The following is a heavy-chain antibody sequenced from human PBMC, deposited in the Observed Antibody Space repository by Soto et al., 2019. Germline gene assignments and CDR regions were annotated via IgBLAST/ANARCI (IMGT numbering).Heavy chain of an antibody. V-gene: IGHV4-30-4*01. D-gene: IGHD3-16*02. CDR2: IYYSGST. CDR3: ASAVGGSYRYSLDY. CDR1: GGXISSGDYY. J-gene: IGHJ4*02. Sequence: PSETLSLTCTVSGGXISSGDYYWSWIRQPPGKGLEWIGYIYYSGSTYYNPSLKSRVTISVDTSKNQFSLKLSSVTAADTAVYYCASAVGGSYRYSLDYWGQGTLVTVSS.